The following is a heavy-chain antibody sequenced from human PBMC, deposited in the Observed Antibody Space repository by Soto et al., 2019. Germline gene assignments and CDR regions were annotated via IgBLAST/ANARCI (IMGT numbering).Heavy chain of an antibody. Sequence: EVQLVESGGGLVQPGRSLRLSCAASGFTFDDYAMHWVRQAPGKGLEWVSGISWNGGGIGYADSVKGRFTISRDNAKNSLYLQMNSLSAEDTAWYYCAKDHSSSWYKEELSCYYGMDVWGQGTTVTVSS. CDR2: ISWNGGGI. V-gene: IGHV3-9*01. CDR1: GFTFDDYA. J-gene: IGHJ6*02. CDR3: AKDHSSSWYKEELSCYYGMDV. D-gene: IGHD6-13*01.